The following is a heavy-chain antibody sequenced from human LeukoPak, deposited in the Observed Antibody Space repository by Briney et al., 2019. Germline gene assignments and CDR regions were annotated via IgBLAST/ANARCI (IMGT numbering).Heavy chain of an antibody. CDR2: INSDGSST. CDR3: KLRVVVAADPYPYYFDY. Sequence: GGSLRLSCAASGFTFSSYWMHWVRQAPGKGLVWVSRINSDGSSTSYADSVKGRFTISRDNAKNTLCLQMNSLRAEDTAVYYCKLRVVVAADPYPYYFDYWGQGTLVTVSS. D-gene: IGHD2-15*01. J-gene: IGHJ4*02. V-gene: IGHV3-74*01. CDR1: GFTFSSYW.